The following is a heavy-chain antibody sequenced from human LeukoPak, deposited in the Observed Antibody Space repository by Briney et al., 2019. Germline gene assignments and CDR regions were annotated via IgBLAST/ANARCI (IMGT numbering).Heavy chain of an antibody. Sequence: ASVKVSCKASGYTFTGYYMHWVRQAPGQGLEWMGWINPNSGGTNYAQKFQGRVTMTRDTSISTAYMELSRLRSDDTAVYCCARDRFKVRLTLPYWFDPWGQGTLVTVSS. CDR2: INPNSGGT. CDR3: ARDRFKVRLTLPYWFDP. J-gene: IGHJ5*02. CDR1: GYTFTGYY. V-gene: IGHV1-2*02. D-gene: IGHD3-16*01.